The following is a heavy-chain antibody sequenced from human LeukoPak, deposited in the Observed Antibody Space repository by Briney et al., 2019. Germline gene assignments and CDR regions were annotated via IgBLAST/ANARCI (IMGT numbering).Heavy chain of an antibody. CDR2: IYYSGST. D-gene: IGHD4-17*01. CDR1: GGSISSYY. V-gene: IGHV4-59*08. J-gene: IGHJ4*02. Sequence: SETLSLTCTVSGGSISSYYWSWIRQPPGKGLEWIGYIYYSGSTNYNPSLKSRVTISVDTSKNQFSLKLNPVTAADTAVYYCARAGYGDSDFDYWGQGTLVTVSS. CDR3: ARAGYGDSDFDY.